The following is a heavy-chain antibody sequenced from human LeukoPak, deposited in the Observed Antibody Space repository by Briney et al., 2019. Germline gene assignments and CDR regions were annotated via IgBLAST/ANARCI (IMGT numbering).Heavy chain of an antibody. D-gene: IGHD2-2*01. J-gene: IGHJ4*02. Sequence: GGSLRLSCAASGFTVSTNYMSWVRQAPGKGLEWVASISFDDTNKVYSDSVKGRFTVSRDWTNKTMYLQMHGLRAEDTAVYYCARDCSSATCYAAFDYWGQGVLVTVSS. V-gene: IGHV3-30-3*01. CDR3: ARDCSSATCYAAFDY. CDR2: ISFDDTNK. CDR1: GFTVSTNY.